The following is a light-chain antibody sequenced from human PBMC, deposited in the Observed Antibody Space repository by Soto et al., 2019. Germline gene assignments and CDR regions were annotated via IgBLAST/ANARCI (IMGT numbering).Light chain of an antibody. CDR2: NTY. CDR3: AAWDDSLNGPV. V-gene: IGLV1-44*01. J-gene: IGLJ3*02. CDR1: SSNLGSNS. Sequence: QSVLTQPPSASGTPGQRVIISCSGSSSNLGSNSGNWYQQLPGTAPKLLIYNTYQRPLGVPDRSSGSKSGTSASLAISGLQSEDEGDYFCAAWDDSLNGPVFGGGTKVTVL.